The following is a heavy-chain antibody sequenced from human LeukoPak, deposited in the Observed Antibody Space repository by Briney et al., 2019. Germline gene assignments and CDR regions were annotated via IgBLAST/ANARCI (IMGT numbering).Heavy chain of an antibody. CDR1: GGSISSGGYY. CDR2: IYHSGST. J-gene: IGHJ4*02. D-gene: IGHD3/OR15-3a*01. V-gene: IGHV4-30-2*01. CDR3: ARWTGIWGFDY. Sequence: PSETLSLTCTVSGGSISSGGYYWSWIRQPPGKGLEWIGYIYHSGSTYYNPSLKSRVTISVDTSKNQFSLKLSSVTAADTAVYYCARWTGIWGFDYWGQGTLVTVSS.